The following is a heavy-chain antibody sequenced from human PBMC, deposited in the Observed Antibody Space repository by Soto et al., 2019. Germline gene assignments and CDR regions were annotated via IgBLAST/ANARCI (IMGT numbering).Heavy chain of an antibody. D-gene: IGHD3-3*01. Sequence: SETLSLTCDVSGYSISSGYYWGWIRQPPGKGLEWIGGVYHSGRSQYDPSLKTRVTISVDTSENQFSLKLTSVTAADTAVYYCASISTDQYHNRGYYAPTYYFDSWSQGSLVTASS. CDR2: VYHSGRS. CDR1: GYSISSGYY. V-gene: IGHV4-38-2*01. CDR3: ASISTDQYHNRGYYAPTYYFDS. J-gene: IGHJ4*02.